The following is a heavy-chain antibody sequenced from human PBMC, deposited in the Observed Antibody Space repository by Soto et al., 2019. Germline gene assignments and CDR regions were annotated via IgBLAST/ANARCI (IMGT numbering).Heavy chain of an antibody. CDR2: IYPGDSDT. V-gene: IGHV5-51*01. CDR1: GYSFTSYW. D-gene: IGHD1-7*01. CDR3: ARPEGNWNYVFPGDAFDI. J-gene: IGHJ3*02. Sequence: GESLKISCKGSGYSFTSYWIGWVRQMPGKGLEWMGIIYPGDSDTRYSPSFQGQVTISADKSISTAYLQWSSLKASDTAMYYCARPEGNWNYVFPGDAFDIWGQGTMVTVSS.